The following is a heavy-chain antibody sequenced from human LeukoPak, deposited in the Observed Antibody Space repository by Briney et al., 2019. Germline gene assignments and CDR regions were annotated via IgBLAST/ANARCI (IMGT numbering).Heavy chain of an antibody. CDR1: GFTFNSYW. V-gene: IGHV3-74*01. J-gene: IGHJ3*02. Sequence: GGSLRLSCAASGFTFNSYWFHWVRQAPGKGLVWVSRINSDGSGTIYADSVKGRFTISRDNAKSTVYLQMNSLKAEDTAVYYCAGGGYHHGFDIWGQGTMVTVSS. D-gene: IGHD2-15*01. CDR3: AGGGYHHGFDI. CDR2: INSDGSGT.